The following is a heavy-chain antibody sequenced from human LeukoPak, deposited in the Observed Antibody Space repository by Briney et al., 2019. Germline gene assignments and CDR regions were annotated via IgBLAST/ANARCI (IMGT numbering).Heavy chain of an antibody. CDR3: ANLDSPYYDYVWGSYRPQPIDY. Sequence: PGGSLRLSCAASGFTFSSYAMSWVRQAPGKGLEWVSAISGSGGSTYYADSVKGRFTISRDNSKNTLYLQMNSLRAEDTAVYYCANLDSPYYDYVWGSYRPQPIDYWGQGTLVTVSS. V-gene: IGHV3-23*01. CDR1: GFTFSSYA. CDR2: ISGSGGST. J-gene: IGHJ4*02. D-gene: IGHD3-16*02.